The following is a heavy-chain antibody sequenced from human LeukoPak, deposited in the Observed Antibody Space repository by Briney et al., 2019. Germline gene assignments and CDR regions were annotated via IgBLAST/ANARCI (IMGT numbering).Heavy chain of an antibody. CDR2: IKQDGSEE. J-gene: IGHJ6*02. V-gene: IGHV3-7*03. D-gene: IGHD2/OR15-2a*01. CDR1: GFTFSSYW. CDR3: ARAEYCYYCGMDV. Sequence: GGSLRLSCAASGFTFSSYWMSWVRQAPGKGLEWVANIKQDGSEEYYVDSVKGRFTISRDNAKNSLYLQMNSLRAEDTAVYYCARAEYCYYCGMDVWGQGTTVIVS.